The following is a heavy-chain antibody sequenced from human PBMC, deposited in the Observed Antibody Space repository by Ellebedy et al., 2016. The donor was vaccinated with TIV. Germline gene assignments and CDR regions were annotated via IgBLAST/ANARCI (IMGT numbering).Heavy chain of an antibody. CDR1: VPSISGYH. CDR2: VHHRGGT. J-gene: IGHJ3*02. V-gene: IGHV4-34*01. D-gene: IGHD1-1*01. CDR3: ARHRESLTTVDGFINAFAI. Sequence: GSLRLXXEIDVPSISGYHWAWVRQPPGKGLEWIGDVHHRGGTGYISSLKGRVTISLDTSRKEFSLYITSVTAADTAVYYCARHRESLTTVDGFINAFAIWGQGTAVTVSS.